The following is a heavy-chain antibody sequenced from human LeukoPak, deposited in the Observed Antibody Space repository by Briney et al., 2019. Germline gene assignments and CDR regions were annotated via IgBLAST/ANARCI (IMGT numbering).Heavy chain of an antibody. J-gene: IGHJ4*02. D-gene: IGHD3-3*01. Sequence: AVNVSCKASGCTFSSYAISWVRQAPGQGLEWMGGIIPIFGTAKYALKCKGRVTIIADESTSTDYMELSSLRSEDTAVYYCTRKTTIFGLVITDYWGQGTLVTVSS. CDR1: GCTFSSYA. V-gene: IGHV1-69*13. CDR2: IIPIFGTA. CDR3: TRKTTIFGLVITDY.